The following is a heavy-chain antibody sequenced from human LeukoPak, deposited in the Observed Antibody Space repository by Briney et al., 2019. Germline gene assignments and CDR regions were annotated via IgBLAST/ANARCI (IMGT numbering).Heavy chain of an antibody. J-gene: IGHJ5*02. CDR1: GFTFSNHS. CDR3: ARTQKGLLWSIVGWGPFDP. Sequence: GGSLRLSCAASGFTFSNHSMNWVRQAPGKGLEWVSSISRSSSYTYYADSVKGRFTISKDNARNSLYLQMNSLRAEDTALYYCARTQKGLLWSIVGWGPFDPWGQGTLVTVSS. V-gene: IGHV3-21*06. D-gene: IGHD3-10*01. CDR2: ISRSSSYT.